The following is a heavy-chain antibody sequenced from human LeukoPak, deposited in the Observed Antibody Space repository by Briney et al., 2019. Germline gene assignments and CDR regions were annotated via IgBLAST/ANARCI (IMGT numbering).Heavy chain of an antibody. V-gene: IGHV3-30-3*01. CDR3: ARDKGGLYGDYD. CDR1: GFTFSSYA. CDR2: ISYDGSNK. D-gene: IGHD4-17*01. J-gene: IGHJ4*02. Sequence: GRSLRLSCAASGFTFSSYAMHWVRQAPGKGLEWVAVISYDGSNKYYADSVKGRFTISGDNSKNTLYLQMNSLRAKDTAVYYCARDKGGLYGDYDWGQGTLVTVSS.